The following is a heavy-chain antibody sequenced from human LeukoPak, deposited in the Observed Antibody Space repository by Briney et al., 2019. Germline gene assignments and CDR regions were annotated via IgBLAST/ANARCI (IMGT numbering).Heavy chain of an antibody. Sequence: GGSLRLSCAASGFTFSTYWMHWVRQVPGKGLVWVSRISSDGSIAINADSVEGRFTVSRDNAKNTLHLQMNSLRVEDTAVYYCARADYGGNSDFHYWGQGTLVTVSS. CDR1: GFTFSTYW. D-gene: IGHD4-23*01. J-gene: IGHJ4*02. CDR3: ARADYGGNSDFHY. V-gene: IGHV3-74*01. CDR2: ISSDGSIA.